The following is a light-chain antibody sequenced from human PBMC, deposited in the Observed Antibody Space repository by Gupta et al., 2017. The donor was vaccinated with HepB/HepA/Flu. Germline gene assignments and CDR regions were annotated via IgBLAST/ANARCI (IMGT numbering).Light chain of an antibody. V-gene: IGLV2-11*01. CDR2: DVN. CDR1: SSDVGGDNY. J-gene: IGLJ2*01. Sequence: SDLTQPRSVSGSPGQSVTMSCTGTSSDVGGDNYVSWYRLYPGKVPKLMIYDVNKRPSGVPDRFSGSKSANTASLTISGLQADDEADYYCCSYAGSYTLVVFGGGTKLTVL. CDR3: CSYAGSYTLVV.